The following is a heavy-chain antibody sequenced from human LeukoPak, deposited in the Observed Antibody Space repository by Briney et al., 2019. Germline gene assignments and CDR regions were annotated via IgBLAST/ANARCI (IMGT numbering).Heavy chain of an antibody. CDR1: GGSFSGYY. D-gene: IGHD3-10*01. CDR2: INHSGST. V-gene: IGHV4-34*01. Sequence: PSETLSLTCAVYGGSFSGYYWSWIRKPPGKGLEWIGEINHSGSTNYNPSLKSRVTISVDTSKNQFSLKLSSVTAADTAVYYCARGLWFGELFYWGQGTLVTVSS. J-gene: IGHJ4*02. CDR3: ARGLWFGELFY.